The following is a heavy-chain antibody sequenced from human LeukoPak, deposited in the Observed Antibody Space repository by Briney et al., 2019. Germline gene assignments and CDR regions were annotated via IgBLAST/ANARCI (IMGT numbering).Heavy chain of an antibody. CDR1: GGSISSSSYY. D-gene: IGHD3-22*01. CDR2: IYYSGST. Sequence: SETLSLTCTVSGGSISSSSYYWGWIRQPPGKGLEWIGSIYYSGSTYYNPSLKSRVTISVDTSKNQFSLKLSSVTAADTAVYYCARAQSYELDIQGPRYYCDSSEPMYYFDYWGQGTLVTVSS. CDR3: ARAQSYELDIQGPRYYCDSSEPMYYFDY. V-gene: IGHV4-39*01. J-gene: IGHJ4*02.